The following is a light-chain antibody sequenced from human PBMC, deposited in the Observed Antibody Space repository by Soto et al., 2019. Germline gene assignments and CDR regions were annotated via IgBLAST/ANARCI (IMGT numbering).Light chain of an antibody. Sequence: EIVLTQSPGTLSLSPGERATLSCRASQSISSTYLAWYQQKPGQAPRLLIYGASSRATGIPDRFSGSGSGTDFTLTISGLEPEDFAVYYCHHYSSSPPWTFGQGTKVEIK. CDR3: HHYSSSPPWT. V-gene: IGKV3-20*01. J-gene: IGKJ1*01. CDR1: QSISSTY. CDR2: GAS.